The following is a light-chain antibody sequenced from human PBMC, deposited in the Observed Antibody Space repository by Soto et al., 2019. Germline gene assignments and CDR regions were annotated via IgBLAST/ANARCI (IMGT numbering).Light chain of an antibody. V-gene: IGLV2-14*01. CDR2: EVS. Sequence: QSALTQPASVSGSPGQSITISCTGTSSDVGGYNYVSWYQQYPGRAPKLMICEVSNRPSGVSNRFSGSKSGNTASLTISGLQAEDEANYYCSSYTTGSTLVFGGGTKLTVL. J-gene: IGLJ3*02. CDR3: SSYTTGSTLV. CDR1: SSDVGGYNY.